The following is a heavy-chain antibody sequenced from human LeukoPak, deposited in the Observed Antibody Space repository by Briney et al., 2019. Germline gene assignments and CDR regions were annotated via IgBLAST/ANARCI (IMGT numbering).Heavy chain of an antibody. V-gene: IGHV4-59*01. CDR1: GGSISSYY. D-gene: IGHD2-21*01. J-gene: IGHJ4*02. CDR3: ARAGGINFFDY. CDR2: IYYSGST. Sequence: SETPSLTCTVSGGSISSYYWSWIRQPPGKGLEWIGYIYYSGSTNYNPSLKSRVTISVDTSKNQFSLKLSSVTAADTAVYYCARAGGINFFDYWGQGTLVTVSS.